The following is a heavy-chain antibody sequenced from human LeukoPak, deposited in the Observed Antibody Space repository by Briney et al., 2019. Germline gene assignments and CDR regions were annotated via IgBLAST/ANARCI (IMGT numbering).Heavy chain of an antibody. V-gene: IGHV1-2*02. D-gene: IGHD5-12*01. CDR3: ARVYSGYDPQFYFDY. J-gene: IGHJ4*02. CDR2: INPNSGGT. Sequence: GASVKVSCKASGCTFTGYYMHWVRQAPGQGLEWMGWINPNSGGTNYAQKFQGRVTMTRDTSISTAYMELSRLRSDDTAVYYCARVYSGYDPQFYFDYWGQGTLVTVSS. CDR1: GCTFTGYY.